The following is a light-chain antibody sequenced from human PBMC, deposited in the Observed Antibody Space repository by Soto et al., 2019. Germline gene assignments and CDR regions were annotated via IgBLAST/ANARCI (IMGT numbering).Light chain of an antibody. CDR3: HQTYSTPRT. V-gene: IGKV1-39*01. Sequence: DIQMTQSPSSLSASVGDRVTITCRASQDITNSLNWYQQKSGKAPSLLIYASSTLQTGVPSRFSGSGSGTDFTLSISNLQPEDFAHYFCHQTYSTPRTLGQGTKVDI. CDR2: ASS. CDR1: QDITNS. J-gene: IGKJ1*01.